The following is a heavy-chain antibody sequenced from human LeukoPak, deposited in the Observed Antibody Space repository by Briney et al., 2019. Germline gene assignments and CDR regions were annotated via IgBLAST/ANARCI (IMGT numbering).Heavy chain of an antibody. CDR1: GGSISSGDYY. CDR2: IYYSGST. J-gene: IGHJ4*02. CDR3: ARALYSMTTVTTEYWFDY. V-gene: IGHV4-30-4*01. Sequence: PSETLSLTCTVSGGSISSGDYYWSWIRQPPGKGLECIGCIYYSGSTYYNPSLQSRVIISVDTSKNQFSLKLTSVTAADTAVYYCARALYSMTTVTTEYWFDYWGQGTLVTVSS. D-gene: IGHD4-17*01.